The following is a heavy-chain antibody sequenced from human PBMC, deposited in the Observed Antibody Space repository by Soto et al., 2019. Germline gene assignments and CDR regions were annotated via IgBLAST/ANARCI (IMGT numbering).Heavy chain of an antibody. D-gene: IGHD4-17*01. CDR2: IIRRSGYT. J-gene: IGHJ4*02. CDR1: GFTFIDYY. CDR3: AKEHGRLDY. Sequence: SLRLACASSGFTFIDYYMSLIRQAPGKGLGWVSYIIRRSGYTNYADSVKGRFTISRDNAKNSLYLQMNSLRAEDTALYYCAKEHGRLDYCGQGTLVTFYS. V-gene: IGHV3-11*06.